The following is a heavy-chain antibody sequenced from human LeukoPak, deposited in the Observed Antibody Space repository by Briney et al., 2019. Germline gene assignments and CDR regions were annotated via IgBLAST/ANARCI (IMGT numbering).Heavy chain of an antibody. CDR2: IIPIFGTA. CDR1: GGTFSSYA. J-gene: IGHJ4*02. D-gene: IGHD2-15*01. V-gene: IGHV1-69*05. CDR3: ARVSPRGYCSGGSCYYFDY. Sequence: ASVKVSCKASGGTFSSYAISWVRQAPGQGLEWMGGIIPIFGTANYAQKFQGRVTITTDESTSTAYMELSSLRSEDTAVYYCARVSPRGYCSGGSCYYFDYWGQGTLVTVSS.